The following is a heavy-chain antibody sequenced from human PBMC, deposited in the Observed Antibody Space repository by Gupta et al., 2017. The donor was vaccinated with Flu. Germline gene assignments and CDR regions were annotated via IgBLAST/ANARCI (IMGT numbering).Heavy chain of an antibody. CDR1: GGSFSGYY. J-gene: IGHJ4*02. Sequence: QVQLQQWGAGLLKPSETLSLTCAVYGGSFSGYYWSWIRQPPGKGLEWIGEINHSGSTNYNPSLKSRVTISVDTSKNQFSLKLSSVTAADTAVYYCARGRIAAAGTNLYYFDYWGQGTLVTVSS. CDR3: ARGRIAAAGTNLYYFDY. D-gene: IGHD6-13*01. CDR2: INHSGST. V-gene: IGHV4-34*01.